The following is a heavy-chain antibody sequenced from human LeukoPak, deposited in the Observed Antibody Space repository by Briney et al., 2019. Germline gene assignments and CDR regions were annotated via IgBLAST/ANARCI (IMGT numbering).Heavy chain of an antibody. CDR1: GGTFSSYA. J-gene: IGHJ4*02. CDR3: ARLGLYYYDSSGYYDY. Sequence: ASVKVSCKASGGTFSSYAISWVRQAPGQGLEWMGGIIPIFGTANYAQKFQGRVTITADESTSTAYMELSSLRSEDTAVYYCARLGLYYYDSSGYYDYWGQGTLVTVSS. V-gene: IGHV1-69*13. D-gene: IGHD3-22*01. CDR2: IIPIFGTA.